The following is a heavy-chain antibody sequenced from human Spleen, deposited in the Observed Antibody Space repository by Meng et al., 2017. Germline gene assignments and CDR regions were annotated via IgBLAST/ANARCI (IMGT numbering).Heavy chain of an antibody. Sequence: ASVKVSCKPSGYTFNAYYIHWVRQAPGQGLEWMGIINPSGGSTSYAQKFQGRVTMTRDTSTSTVYMELSSLRSEDTAVYYCARGNDVLRFLEWLPAAFGAFDIWGQGTMVTVSS. J-gene: IGHJ3*02. V-gene: IGHV1-46*02. CDR1: GYTFNAYY. CDR3: ARGNDVLRFLEWLPAAFGAFDI. D-gene: IGHD3-3*01. CDR2: INPSGGST.